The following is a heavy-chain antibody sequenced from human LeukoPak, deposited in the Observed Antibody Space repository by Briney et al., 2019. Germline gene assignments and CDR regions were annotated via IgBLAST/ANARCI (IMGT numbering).Heavy chain of an antibody. D-gene: IGHD2-2*02. CDR3: ARAGVVVPAAIRSYYFDY. J-gene: IGHJ4*02. CDR1: GGSFSGYY. Sequence: PSETLSLTCAVYGGSFSGYYWNWIRQPPGKGLEWIGEVNHSGSTNYNPSLKSRVTISVDTSKNQFSLKLSSVTAADTAVYYCARAGVVVPAAIRSYYFDYWGQGTLVTVSS. CDR2: VNHSGST. V-gene: IGHV4-34*01.